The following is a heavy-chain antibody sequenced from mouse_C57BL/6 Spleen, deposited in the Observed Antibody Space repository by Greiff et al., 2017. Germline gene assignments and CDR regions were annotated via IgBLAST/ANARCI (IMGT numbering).Heavy chain of an antibody. V-gene: IGHV1-52*01. Sequence: QVQLQQPGAELVRPGSSVKLSCKASGYTFTSYWMHWVKQRPTQGLEWIGNIDPSDSETHYNQKFKDKATLTVDKSSSTAYMQISSLTSEDSAVYYCARFDYDGGAYWGQGTLVTVSA. CDR1: GYTFTSYW. J-gene: IGHJ3*01. CDR2: IDPSDSET. CDR3: ARFDYDGGAY. D-gene: IGHD2-4*01.